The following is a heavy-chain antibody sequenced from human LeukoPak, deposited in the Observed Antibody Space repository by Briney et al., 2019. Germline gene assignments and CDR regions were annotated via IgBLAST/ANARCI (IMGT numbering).Heavy chain of an antibody. CDR1: GYTLTELS. CDR3: ATSSHSSSWSYDAFDI. D-gene: IGHD6-13*01. J-gene: IGHJ3*02. V-gene: IGHV1-24*01. Sequence: ASVKVSCKVSGYTLTELSMHWVRQAPGKGLEWMGGFDPEDGETIYAQKFQGRVTMTEDTSTDTAYMELSSLRSEDTAVYYCATSSHSSSWSYDAFDIWGQGTMVTVSS. CDR2: FDPEDGET.